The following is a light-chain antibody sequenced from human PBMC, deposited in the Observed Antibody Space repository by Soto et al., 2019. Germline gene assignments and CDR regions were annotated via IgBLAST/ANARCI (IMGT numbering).Light chain of an antibody. CDR1: QSVSSTY. Sequence: EIVLTQSPVTLSLSPGERAPLSCRASQSVSSTYLAWYRHNPGQAPRLLIYDASNRATGIPARFSGSGSGTDFTLTISSLEPEDFAVYYCQQRSYWLTFGGGTKVDIK. CDR2: DAS. V-gene: IGKV3-11*01. J-gene: IGKJ4*01. CDR3: QQRSYWLT.